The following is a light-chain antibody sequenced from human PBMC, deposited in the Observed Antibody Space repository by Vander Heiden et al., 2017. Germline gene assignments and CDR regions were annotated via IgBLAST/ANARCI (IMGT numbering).Light chain of an antibody. CDR3: QQYNSYWT. V-gene: IGKV1-5*03. Sequence: DIQMTQSPSTLSASVRVRITITCRATPTISSWLAWYQQKPEKAPKLLIYKASSLESGVPTRFSGSGSGTEFTLTISSLQPDDFATYYWQQYNSYWTFGQGTKVEIK. CDR2: KAS. CDR1: PTISSW. J-gene: IGKJ1*01.